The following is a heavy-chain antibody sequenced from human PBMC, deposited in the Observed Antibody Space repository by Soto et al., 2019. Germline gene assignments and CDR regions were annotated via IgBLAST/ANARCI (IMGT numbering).Heavy chain of an antibody. D-gene: IGHD6-13*01. CDR1: GYTFTGYY. CDR3: ARGTYSSSPGYYYYGMDV. Sequence: ASVKVSCKASGYTFTGYYMHWVRQAPGQGLEWMGWINPNSGGTNYAQKFQGWVTMTRDTPISTAYMELSRLRSDDTAVYYCARGTYSSSPGYYYYGMDVWGQGTTVTVSS. J-gene: IGHJ6*02. V-gene: IGHV1-2*04. CDR2: INPNSGGT.